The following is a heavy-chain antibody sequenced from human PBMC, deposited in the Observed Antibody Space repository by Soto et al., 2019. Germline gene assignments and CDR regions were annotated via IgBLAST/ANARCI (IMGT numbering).Heavy chain of an antibody. J-gene: IGHJ6*02. D-gene: IGHD3-3*01. Sequence: GGSLRLSCAASGFTFSSYWMHWVRQAPGKGLVWVSRINSDGSSTSYADSVKGRFTISRDNAKNTLYLQMNSLRAEDTAVYYCARDGPFVVTIFGVVNYYGMDVWGQGTTVTVSS. V-gene: IGHV3-74*01. CDR2: INSDGSST. CDR1: GFTFSSYW. CDR3: ARDGPFVVTIFGVVNYYGMDV.